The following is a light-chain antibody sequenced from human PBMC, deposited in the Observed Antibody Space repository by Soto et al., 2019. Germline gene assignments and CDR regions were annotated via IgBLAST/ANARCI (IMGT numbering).Light chain of an antibody. CDR3: QQYANSPIT. Sequence: EIVLTQSPGTLSLSPGERATLSCRASQTVSRNLAWYQQKLGQAPRLLIYGASNRATGIPGRFSASGSGTDFTLTITPLEPEDFAVYFCQQYANSPITFGQGTRLEIK. CDR1: QTVSRN. CDR2: GAS. V-gene: IGKV3-20*01. J-gene: IGKJ5*01.